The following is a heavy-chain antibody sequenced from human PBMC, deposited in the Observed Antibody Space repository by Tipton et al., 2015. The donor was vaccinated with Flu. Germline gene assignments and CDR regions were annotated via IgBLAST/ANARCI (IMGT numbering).Heavy chain of an antibody. CDR2: MYTGGST. CDR1: GASISSYY. D-gene: IGHD2-2*01. Sequence: TLSLTCTVSGASISSYYWSWIRQPAGKGLEWIGRMYTGGSTNYNPSLKSRVTMSVDTSKNQFSLKLSSVTAADTAVYYCARDCSTICPYGMDVWGQGTTVTVSS. CDR3: ARDCSTICPYGMDV. J-gene: IGHJ6*02. V-gene: IGHV4-4*07.